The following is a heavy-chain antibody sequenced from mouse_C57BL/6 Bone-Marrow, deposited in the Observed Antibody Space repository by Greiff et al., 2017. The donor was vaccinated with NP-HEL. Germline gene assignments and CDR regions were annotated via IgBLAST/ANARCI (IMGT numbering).Heavy chain of an antibody. CDR3: ARDVVATDY. V-gene: IGHV5-4*01. CDR1: GFTFSSYA. D-gene: IGHD1-1*01. Sequence: EVMLVESGGGLVKPGGSLKLSCAASGFTFSSYAMSWVRQTPEKRLEWVATISDGGSYTYYPDNVKGRFTISRDNAKNNLYLQMSHLKSEDTAMYYCARDVVATDYWGQGTTLTVSS. CDR2: ISDGGSYT. J-gene: IGHJ2*01.